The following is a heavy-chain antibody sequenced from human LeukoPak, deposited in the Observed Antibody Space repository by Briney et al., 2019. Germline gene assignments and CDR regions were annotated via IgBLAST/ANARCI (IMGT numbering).Heavy chain of an antibody. J-gene: IGHJ6*03. D-gene: IGHD6-6*01. Sequence: ASVKVSCKASGGTFSSYAISWVRQAPGQGLEWMGGIIPIFGTANYAQKFQGRVTITADESTSTAYMELSSLRSEDTAVYYCARVYSSSPDYCYYYMDVWGKGTTVTVSS. V-gene: IGHV1-69*13. CDR1: GGTFSSYA. CDR2: IIPIFGTA. CDR3: ARVYSSSPDYCYYYMDV.